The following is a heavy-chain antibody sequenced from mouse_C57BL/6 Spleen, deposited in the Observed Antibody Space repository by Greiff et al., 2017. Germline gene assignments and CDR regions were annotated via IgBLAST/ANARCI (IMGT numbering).Heavy chain of an antibody. CDR3: ARGYFDV. CDR2: ISSGCSTI. J-gene: IGHJ1*03. Sequence: EVKLVESGGGLVKPGGSLKLSCAASGFTFSDYGMHWVRQAPEKGLEWVAYISSGCSTIYYADTVKGRFTISRDNAKNTLFLQMTSLRSEDTAMYYCARGYFDVWGTGTTVTVSS. CDR1: GFTFSDYG. V-gene: IGHV5-17*01.